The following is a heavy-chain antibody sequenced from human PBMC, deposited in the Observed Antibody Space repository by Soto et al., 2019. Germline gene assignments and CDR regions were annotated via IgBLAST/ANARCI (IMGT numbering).Heavy chain of an antibody. CDR2: ISYDGSNQ. V-gene: IGHV3-30*18. Sequence: QVQLVESGGGVVQPGRCLRLYCAASGFTLSSYGLPWVRQAPGKGLEWVAVISYDGSNQYYADSVKGRFTISRDNSKNTLYLQMNSLRAEDTAVYYCAKDLGSKGYYYYGMDVWGQGTTVTVSS. J-gene: IGHJ6*02. CDR3: AKDLGSKGYYYYGMDV. D-gene: IGHD1-26*01. CDR1: GFTLSSYG.